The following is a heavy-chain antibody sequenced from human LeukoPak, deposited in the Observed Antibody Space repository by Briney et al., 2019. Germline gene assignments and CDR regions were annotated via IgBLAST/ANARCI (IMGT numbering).Heavy chain of an antibody. J-gene: IGHJ4*02. CDR2: IYYGGST. Sequence: SETLSLTCTVSGDSISSDIYSWGWIRQPPGKGLEWIGTIYYGGSTYYNPSLKSRVTTSVDTSKNQFSLRLSSVTAADTAVYYCARLYSGSYYERDYWGQGTLVTVS. CDR3: ARLYSGSYYERDY. CDR1: GDSISSDIYS. V-gene: IGHV4-39*01. D-gene: IGHD1-26*01.